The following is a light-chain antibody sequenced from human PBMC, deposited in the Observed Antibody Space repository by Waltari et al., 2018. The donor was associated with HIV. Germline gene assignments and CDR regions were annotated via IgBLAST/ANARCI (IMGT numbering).Light chain of an antibody. J-gene: IGLJ2*01. CDR1: KLGDTY. Sequence: SYELTQPPSVSVSPGQTASIPCSGDKLGDTYACWYQQKPGQSPVRVIYKDGKRPSGIPERLSVFNSGNTATLTSSGTQAMDEAYYYCQAWDSDTPMVFGGGTKLTVL. V-gene: IGLV3-1*01. CDR3: QAWDSDTPMV. CDR2: KDG.